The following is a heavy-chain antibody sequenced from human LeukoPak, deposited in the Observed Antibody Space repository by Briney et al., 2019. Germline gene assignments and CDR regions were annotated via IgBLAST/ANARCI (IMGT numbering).Heavy chain of an antibody. CDR1: GYTFTGYY. Sequence: GASVKVSCKASGYTFTGYYMHWVRQAPGQGLEWMGWINPNSGGTNYAQKFQGRVTMTRDTSISTAYMELSRLRSDDTAVYYCAGSSGWEYNWFDPWGQGTLVTVSS. V-gene: IGHV1-2*02. CDR3: AGSSGWEYNWFDP. CDR2: INPNSGGT. D-gene: IGHD6-19*01. J-gene: IGHJ5*02.